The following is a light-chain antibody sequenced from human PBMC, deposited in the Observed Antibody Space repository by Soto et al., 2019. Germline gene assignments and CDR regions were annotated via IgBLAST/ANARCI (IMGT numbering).Light chain of an antibody. CDR3: QHYNSYSEA. CDR2: KAS. J-gene: IGKJ1*01. V-gene: IGKV1-5*03. Sequence: DIQMTQSPSTLSGSVGDRVTITCRARQTISSWLAWYQQKPGKAPKLLIYKASTLKSGGPSRFSGSGSGTEFTLTISSRQPDDFATYYCQHYNSYSEAFGQGPKVELK. CDR1: QTISSW.